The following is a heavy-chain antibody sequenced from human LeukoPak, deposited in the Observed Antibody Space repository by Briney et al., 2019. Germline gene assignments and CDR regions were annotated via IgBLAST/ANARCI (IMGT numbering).Heavy chain of an antibody. CDR3: ASKYCGGSNCNFPLFDY. Sequence: GASVKVSCKASGYTFTAQYVHWVRQAPGQGLEWMGWINPNSGDTNYAQKFQGRVTMTRDTSISTAFMELSSLRSDDTAVYYCASKYCGGSNCNFPLFDYWGQGTLVTV. V-gene: IGHV1-2*02. D-gene: IGHD2-21*01. CDR1: GYTFTAQY. CDR2: INPNSGDT. J-gene: IGHJ4*02.